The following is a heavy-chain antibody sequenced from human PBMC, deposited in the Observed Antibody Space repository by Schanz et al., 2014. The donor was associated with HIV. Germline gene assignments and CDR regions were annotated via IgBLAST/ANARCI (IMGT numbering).Heavy chain of an antibody. CDR1: EGTLSSNA. V-gene: IGHV1-69*06. Sequence: QVQLVQSGAEVKKPGSSVKVSCKASEGTLSSNAISWVRQAPGQGLEWMGGIIPIFGTATYAQKFQARVTMTRDKSISTAYMELTRLRSDDTAVYYCARDDPFDPWGQGTLVTVSS. CDR3: ARDDPFDP. CDR2: IIPIFGTA. J-gene: IGHJ5*02.